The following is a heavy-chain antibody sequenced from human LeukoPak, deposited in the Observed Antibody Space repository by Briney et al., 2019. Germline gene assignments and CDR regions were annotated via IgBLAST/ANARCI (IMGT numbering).Heavy chain of an antibody. D-gene: IGHD2-2*01. CDR2: IYYSGST. CDR1: GGSLSSSGYY. CDR3: ARGYRYCSRTSCYPAPHIFDY. J-gene: IGHJ4*02. Sequence: PSETLSLTCTVSGGSLSSSGYYWGWIRQHPGTGLEWIGYIYYSGSTYYNPSLKSRVTISVDTSKNQFSLKLSSVTAADTAVYYCARGYRYCSRTSCYPAPHIFDYWGQGTLVTVSS. V-gene: IGHV4-31*03.